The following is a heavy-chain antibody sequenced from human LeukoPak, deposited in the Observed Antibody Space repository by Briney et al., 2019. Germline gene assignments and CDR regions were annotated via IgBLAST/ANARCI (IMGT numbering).Heavy chain of an antibody. Sequence: SQTLSLTCTVSGGSISSGGYYWSWIRQHPGKGLEWIGYIYYSGSTYYNPSLKSRVTISVDTSKNQFSLKLSSVTAADTAVYYCARVHDSRLGYDSSGYLTPEYYFDYWGQGTLVTVSS. V-gene: IGHV4-31*03. CDR3: ARVHDSRLGYDSSGYLTPEYYFDY. J-gene: IGHJ4*02. CDR2: IYYSGST. CDR1: GGSISSGGYY. D-gene: IGHD3-22*01.